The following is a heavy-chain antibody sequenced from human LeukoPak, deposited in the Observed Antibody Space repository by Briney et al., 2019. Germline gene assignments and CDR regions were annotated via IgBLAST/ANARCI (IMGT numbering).Heavy chain of an antibody. V-gene: IGHV3-7*01. CDR2: VNQDGSRN. D-gene: IGHD2-2*01. Sequence: GGSLRLSCAASEFTFSSYWMNWVRQAPGKGLEWVAIVNQDGSRNYYVDSVKGRFTISRDNAENSLYLQMNSLRAEDTAVDFCERDRGYCTSTDCYGYYYFMDVWGKGTTVTVSS. CDR3: ERDRGYCTSTDCYGYYYFMDV. J-gene: IGHJ6*03. CDR1: EFTFSSYW.